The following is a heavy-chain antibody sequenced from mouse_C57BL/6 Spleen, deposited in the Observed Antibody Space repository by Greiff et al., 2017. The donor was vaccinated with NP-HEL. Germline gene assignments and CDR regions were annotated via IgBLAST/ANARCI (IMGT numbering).Heavy chain of an antibody. J-gene: IGHJ3*01. CDR2: IYPGDGDT. V-gene: IGHV1-82*01. CDR3: ARDYDYVFAY. D-gene: IGHD2-4*01. CDR1: GYAFSSSW. Sequence: VQLQQSGPELVKPGASVKISCKASGYAFSSSWMNWVKQRPGKGLEWIGRIYPGDGDTNYNGKFKGKATLTADKSSSTAYMQLSSLTSEDSAVYFCARDYDYVFAYWGQGTLVTVSA.